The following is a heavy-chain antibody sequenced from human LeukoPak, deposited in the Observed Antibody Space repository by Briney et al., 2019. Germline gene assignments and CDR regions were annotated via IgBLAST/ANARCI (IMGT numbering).Heavy chain of an antibody. CDR3: ANSVRGYYYYGMDA. CDR1: GFTFRSYA. J-gene: IGHJ6*02. Sequence: GGSLRLSCAASGFTFRSYAMNWVRQAPGKGLEWVSVITGSDNSPYYADSVKGRFTISRDNSKNTLYLQMHSLRAEDTAVYYCANSVRGYYYYGMDAWGQGTTVTVSS. V-gene: IGHV3-23*01. D-gene: IGHD4-23*01. CDR2: ITGSDNSP.